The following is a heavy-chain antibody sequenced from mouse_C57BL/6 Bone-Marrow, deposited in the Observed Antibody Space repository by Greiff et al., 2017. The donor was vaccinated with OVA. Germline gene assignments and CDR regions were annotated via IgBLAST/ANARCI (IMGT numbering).Heavy chain of an antibody. CDR1: EYEFPSHD. CDR2: INSDGGST. CDR3: ARHKEGDYFDD. V-gene: IGHV5-2*03. Sequence: DVKLVESGGGLVQPGESLKLSCESNEYEFPSHDMSWVRTTPEKRLELVAAINSDGGSTYYPDTMERRFIISRDNTKKTLYLQRSSLRSEDTAVDYCARHKEGDYFDDWGQGTTLTVSS. J-gene: IGHJ2*01.